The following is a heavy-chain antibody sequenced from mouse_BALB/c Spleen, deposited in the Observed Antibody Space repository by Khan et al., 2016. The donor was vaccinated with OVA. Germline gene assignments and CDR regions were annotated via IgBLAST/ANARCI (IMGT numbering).Heavy chain of an antibody. CDR3: ARPPYFSYVMVY. CDR2: INTYTGEP. CDR1: GYTFTNYG. V-gene: IGHV9-3-1*01. Sequence: QIQLVQSGPALKKPGETVKISCKASGYTFTNYGMNWVKQAPGKGLKWMGWINTYTGEPTYADDFKGRFAFSLETSASTANLQINNLKSEDTATYFCARPPYFSYVMVYGGQGTSVTVSS. D-gene: IGHD2-10*01. J-gene: IGHJ4*01.